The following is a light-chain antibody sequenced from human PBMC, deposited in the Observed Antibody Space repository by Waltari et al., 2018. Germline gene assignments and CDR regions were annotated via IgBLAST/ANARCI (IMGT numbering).Light chain of an antibody. Sequence: QSALTQPASVSGSPGQSITISCRGTSSDIGGYNYVSWYQKHPGKAPKFIIYDVSNRPSGVSNRFSGSKSGNTASLTISGLQAEDEADYYCSSHTSSSTRVVFGGGTKLTVL. J-gene: IGLJ3*02. V-gene: IGLV2-14*03. CDR3: SSHTSSSTRVV. CDR1: SSDIGGYNY. CDR2: DVS.